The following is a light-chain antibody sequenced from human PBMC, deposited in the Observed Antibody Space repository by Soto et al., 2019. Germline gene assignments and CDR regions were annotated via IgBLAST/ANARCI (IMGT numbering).Light chain of an antibody. V-gene: IGLV1-44*01. J-gene: IGLJ2*01. CDR3: ASWDESRDVVV. CDR2: RKT. Sequence: QSVLTQPPSASGTPGQRVTISCSGSTSNIGGDTVNWYQQLPGTAPQLLIYRKTQRPSGVPDRCSGSKSGASASLAISGRQSEDEADYYCASWDESRDVVVFGGGTKLTVL. CDR1: TSNIGGDT.